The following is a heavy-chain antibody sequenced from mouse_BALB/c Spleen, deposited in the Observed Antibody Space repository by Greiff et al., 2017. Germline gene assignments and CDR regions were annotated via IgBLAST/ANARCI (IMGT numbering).Heavy chain of an antibody. V-gene: IGHV14-1*02. D-gene: IGHD5-1*01. J-gene: IGHJ2*03. CDR3: ARGPVPGFDY. CDR1: GFNIKDYY. Sequence: VQLKESGAELVRPGALVKLSCKASGFNIKDYYMHWVKQRPEQGLEWIGWIDPENGNTKYDPKFQGKASITADTSSNTAYLQLSSLTSEDTAVYYCARGPVPGFDYWGKGTSLTVSS. CDR2: IDPENGNT.